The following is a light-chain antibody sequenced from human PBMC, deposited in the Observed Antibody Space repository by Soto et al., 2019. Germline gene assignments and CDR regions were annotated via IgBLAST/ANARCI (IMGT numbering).Light chain of an antibody. CDR1: QGISSY. Sequence: AIRMTQSPSSLSASTGDRVTITCRASQGISSYLAWYQQKPGKAPKLLIYAASTLQSGVPSRFSGSGSGTDFTLTFSCLQSEDFATYSCQQYYSYPRTFGQGTRLEIK. V-gene: IGKV1-8*01. J-gene: IGKJ2*01. CDR3: QQYYSYPRT. CDR2: AAS.